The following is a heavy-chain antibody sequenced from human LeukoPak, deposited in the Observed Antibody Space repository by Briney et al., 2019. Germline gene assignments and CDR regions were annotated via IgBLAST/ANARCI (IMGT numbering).Heavy chain of an antibody. V-gene: IGHV1-2*06. Sequence: ASVKVSCKASGYTFTGYYMHWVRQAPGQGLEWMGRINPNSGGTNYAQKFRGRVTMTRDTSISTAYMELSRLRSDDTAVYYCASEAQAYGEPALIDYWGQGTLVTVSS. CDR1: GYTFTGYY. CDR2: INPNSGGT. J-gene: IGHJ4*02. CDR3: ASEAQAYGEPALIDY. D-gene: IGHD4-17*01.